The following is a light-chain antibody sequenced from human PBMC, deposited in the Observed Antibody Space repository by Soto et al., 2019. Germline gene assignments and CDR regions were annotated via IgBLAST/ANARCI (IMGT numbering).Light chain of an antibody. CDR1: QSVSSW. CDR2: KAS. Sequence: DIQMTQSPSTLSASVGDRVTITCRASQSVSSWLAWYQQKPGKAPKLLIYKASILQSGVPSRFSGSGSGTEFTLTISSLQPDDVATYYCHQYKTYWTFGHGTKVEMK. J-gene: IGKJ1*01. CDR3: HQYKTYWT. V-gene: IGKV1-5*03.